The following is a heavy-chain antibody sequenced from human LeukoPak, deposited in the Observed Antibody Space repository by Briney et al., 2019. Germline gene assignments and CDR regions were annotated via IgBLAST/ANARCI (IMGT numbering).Heavy chain of an antibody. CDR1: GGSISSYY. J-gene: IGHJ2*01. CDR2: IYYSGST. D-gene: IGHD3-16*01. Sequence: PSETLSLTCTVSGGSISSYYWSWIRQPPGKGLEWIGYIYYSGSTNYNPSLKSRVTISVDTSKNQFSLKLSSATAADTAVYYCARDLHALWWYFDLWGRGTLVTVSS. V-gene: IGHV4-59*01. CDR3: ARDLHALWWYFDL.